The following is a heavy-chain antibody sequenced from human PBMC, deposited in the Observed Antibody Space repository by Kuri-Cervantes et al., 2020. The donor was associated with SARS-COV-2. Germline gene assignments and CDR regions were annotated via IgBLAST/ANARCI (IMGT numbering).Heavy chain of an antibody. CDR2: INPNSGGT. CDR3: ARKAQLVKFDY. J-gene: IGHJ4*02. V-gene: IGHV1-2*04. D-gene: IGHD6-6*01. Sequence: GGSLRLSCKASGYTFTGYYMHWVRQAPGQGLEWMGWINPNSGGTNYAQKFKGWVTMTRDTSISTAYMELSRLRSDDTAVYYCARKAQLVKFDYWGQGTLVTVSS. CDR1: GYTFTGYY.